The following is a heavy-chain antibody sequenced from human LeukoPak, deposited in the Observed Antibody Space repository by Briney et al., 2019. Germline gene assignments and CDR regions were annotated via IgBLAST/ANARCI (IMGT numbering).Heavy chain of an antibody. CDR2: IHYRGTT. Sequence: SETLSLTCTVSGVFISSHYWNWIRQTPGKGLEWIGYIHYRGTTNYNPSLKSRVTISADTSKHHFSLTLNSVTAADTAVYYCSRGGQGLSDNWGQGILVTVSS. J-gene: IGHJ4*02. V-gene: IGHV4-59*11. D-gene: IGHD3-10*01. CDR3: SRGGQGLSDN. CDR1: GVFISSHY.